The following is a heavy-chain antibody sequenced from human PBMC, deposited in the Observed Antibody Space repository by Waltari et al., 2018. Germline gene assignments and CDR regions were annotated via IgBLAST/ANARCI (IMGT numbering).Heavy chain of an antibody. CDR1: GFTFSSYS. CDR3: ARGSVGSSWPGNFDY. V-gene: IGHV3-48*01. CDR2: ISSSRSTI. D-gene: IGHD6-13*01. Sequence: EVQLVESGGGLVQPGGSLRLSCAASGFTFSSYSMNWVRQAPGKGLEWVAYISSSRSTICYSDSVKCRFTISRDNAKNALYLQMNSLRAEDTAVYYCARGSVGSSWPGNFDYWGQGTLVTVSS. J-gene: IGHJ4*02.